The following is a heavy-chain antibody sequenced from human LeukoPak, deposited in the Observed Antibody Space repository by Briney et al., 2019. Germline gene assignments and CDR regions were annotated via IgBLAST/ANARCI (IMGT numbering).Heavy chain of an antibody. D-gene: IGHD3-22*01. J-gene: IGHJ4*02. Sequence: GGSLRLSCAASGFTFSSYSMNWVRQAPGKGLEWVSYISSSSSTIYYGDSVKGRFTISRDNAKNSLYLQMNSLRDEDTAVYYCARDLIYYYDSSGSLDYWGQGTLVTVSS. V-gene: IGHV3-48*02. CDR3: ARDLIYYYDSSGSLDY. CDR1: GFTFSSYS. CDR2: ISSSSSTI.